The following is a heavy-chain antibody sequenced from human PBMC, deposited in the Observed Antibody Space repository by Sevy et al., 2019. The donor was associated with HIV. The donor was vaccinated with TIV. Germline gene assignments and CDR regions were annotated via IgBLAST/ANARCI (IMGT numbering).Heavy chain of an antibody. D-gene: IGHD6-13*01. CDR3: GAADSWEDY. CDR2: VNSDGTST. J-gene: IGHJ4*01. CDR1: GFTFSNYW. V-gene: IGHV3-74*01. Sequence: GGSLRLSCAASGFTFSNYWMHWVRQAPGKGLVWVSRVNSDGTSTTYADSVRGRFTISRDNTKDTLSLQMTSLRVEDTAVYYDGAADSWEDYWGYGTLVAVSS.